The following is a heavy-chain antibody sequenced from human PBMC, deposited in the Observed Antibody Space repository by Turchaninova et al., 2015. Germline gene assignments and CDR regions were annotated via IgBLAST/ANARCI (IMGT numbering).Heavy chain of an antibody. Sequence: EVQLVESGGDLVQPGGSLRLYCAASGFTFIYYWMTWFRLAPGRGLAWVANVIICSVGQSAPDTPARASENTKNSLYRQLSSLGVEETAVYYCARDGYTYTRDAWGQGTAVTVSS. D-gene: IGHD5-24*01. CDR1: GFTFIYYW. J-gene: IGHJ6*02. CDR3: ARDGYTYTRDA. CDR2: VIICSVGQ. V-gene: IGHV3-7*03.